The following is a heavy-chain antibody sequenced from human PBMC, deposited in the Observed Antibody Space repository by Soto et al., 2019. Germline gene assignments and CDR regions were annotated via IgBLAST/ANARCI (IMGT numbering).Heavy chain of an antibody. CDR3: SRRAPEGFDP. Sequence: SETLSLTCTVSGASISSSSYFWAWIRRTPGKGLEWIASIDYRGTTYKNPSLKSRVTISLDTSKNNFSLNLVSVTAADTARYHCSRRAPEGFDPWGQGTLVTVSS. J-gene: IGHJ5*02. CDR1: GASISSSSYF. V-gene: IGHV4-39*02. CDR2: IDYRGTT.